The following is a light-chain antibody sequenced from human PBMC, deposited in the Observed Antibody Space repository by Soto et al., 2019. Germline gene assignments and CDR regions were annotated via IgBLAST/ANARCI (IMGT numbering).Light chain of an antibody. CDR2: ATS. Sequence: DIQMTQSPSSLSASVGDRVTIPCRSSQFISTYLNWYQQKPGKAPKLLIYATSSLESGVPSRFSGSGSGTDFTLTISSLQPEDFATYYCQQSYRLPPTFGQGTKLEIK. CDR3: QQSYRLPPT. J-gene: IGKJ2*01. CDR1: QFISTY. V-gene: IGKV1-39*01.